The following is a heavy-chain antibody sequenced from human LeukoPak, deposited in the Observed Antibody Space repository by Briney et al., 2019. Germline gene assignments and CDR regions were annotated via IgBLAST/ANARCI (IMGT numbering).Heavy chain of an antibody. CDR1: GGSISSYY. J-gene: IGHJ4*02. V-gene: IGHV4-59*01. CDR2: IYYSGST. Sequence: SETLSLTCTVSGGSISSYYWSWIRQPPGKGLEWIGYIYYSGSTNYNPSLKSRVTISVDTSKNQFSLKLSSVTAADTAVYYCARGDDSSGSSPLSDYWGQGTLVTVSS. D-gene: IGHD3-22*01. CDR3: ARGDDSSGSSPLSDY.